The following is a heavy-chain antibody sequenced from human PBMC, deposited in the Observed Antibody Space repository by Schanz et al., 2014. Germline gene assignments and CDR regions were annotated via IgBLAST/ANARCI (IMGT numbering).Heavy chain of an antibody. CDR3: ARGTMPGTFDI. V-gene: IGHV1-18*04. CDR1: GYTFVSYS. D-gene: IGHD2-2*01. Sequence: QILLVQPGPEVKKPGASVKVSCKASGYTFVSYSMHWVRQAPGQGLEWMGWITAYNGDTNYALKLQGRVTMTTDTSTSTAYMELSSLRSEDTAVYYCARGTMPGTFDIWGQGTMVTVSS. CDR2: ITAYNGDT. J-gene: IGHJ3*02.